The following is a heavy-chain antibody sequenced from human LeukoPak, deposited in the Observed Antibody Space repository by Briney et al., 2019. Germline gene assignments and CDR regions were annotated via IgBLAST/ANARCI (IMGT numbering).Heavy chain of an antibody. D-gene: IGHD5-12*01. J-gene: IGHJ4*02. CDR3: AREGRVSGYDFDC. V-gene: IGHV3-74*03. Sequence: GGSLRLSCAASGFTFSSYWMHWVRHAPGKGLVWVSRINSDGSSITYADSVKGRFTNSRENAKNTLYLQMNSLRVEDTAVYYCAREGRVSGYDFDCWGQGTLVTVSS. CDR2: INSDGSSI. CDR1: GFTFSSYW.